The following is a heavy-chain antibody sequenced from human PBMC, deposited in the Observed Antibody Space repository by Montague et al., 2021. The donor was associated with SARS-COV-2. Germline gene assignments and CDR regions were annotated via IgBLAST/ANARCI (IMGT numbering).Heavy chain of an antibody. CDR1: AGSFSDYS. CDR3: AGGRQHINMVVVVVTGGEYYLDF. CDR2: SNHRGST. J-gene: IGHJ4*02. D-gene: IGHD3-22*01. V-gene: IGHV4-34*01. Sequence: SETLSLTCAVYAGSFSDYSWTWIRQPPGKGLERIGESNHRGSTNYNPSLKLRVTISVDTSKNQFSLKMTSGTAADTAVYYCAGGRQHINMVVVVVTGGEYYLDFWGQGTLVAVSS.